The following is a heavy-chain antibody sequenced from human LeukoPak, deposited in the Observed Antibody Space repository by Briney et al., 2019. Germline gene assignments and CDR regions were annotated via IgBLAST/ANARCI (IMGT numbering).Heavy chain of an antibody. Sequence: SETLSLTCTVSGGSISSSGYYWGWIRQPPGKGLEWIGSIYYSGSTYYNPSLKSRVTISVDTSKNQFSLKLSSVTAADTAVYYCARRGGDSSGYYWDYWGQGTLVTVSS. D-gene: IGHD3-22*01. CDR3: ARRGGDSSGYYWDY. J-gene: IGHJ4*02. CDR1: GGSISSSGYY. V-gene: IGHV4-39*01. CDR2: IYYSGST.